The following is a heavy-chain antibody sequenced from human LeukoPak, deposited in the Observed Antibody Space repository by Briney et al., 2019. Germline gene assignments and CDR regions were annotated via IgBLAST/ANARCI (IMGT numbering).Heavy chain of an antibody. CDR3: AKHYISGWRGYDY. D-gene: IGHD6-19*01. CDR1: EWTLSQSL. Sequence: GWAVPLSRLACEWTLSQSLLRWLGPAPGKGQEWVSSISCSGGYTYYADSVKGRFTISRGNSKNTLYVQMNSLRAEDTAVYYCAKHYISGWRGYDYWGQGTLVTVSS. CDR2: ISCSGGYT. J-gene: IGHJ4*02. V-gene: IGHV3-23*01.